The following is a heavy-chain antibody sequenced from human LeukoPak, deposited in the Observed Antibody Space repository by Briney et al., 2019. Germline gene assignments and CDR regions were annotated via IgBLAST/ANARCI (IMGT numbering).Heavy chain of an antibody. J-gene: IGHJ3*02. V-gene: IGHV3-21*01. D-gene: IGHD1-14*01. CDR3: ARDFGNLDSFDI. CDR1: GFTFSSYS. Sequence: GGSLRLSCAASGFTFSSYSMNWVREAPGKGLEWVSSISSSSSYIYYADSVKGRFTISRDNTKNSLYLQMNSLRAEDTAVYYCARDFGNLDSFDIWGQGKMVTVSS. CDR2: ISSSSSYI.